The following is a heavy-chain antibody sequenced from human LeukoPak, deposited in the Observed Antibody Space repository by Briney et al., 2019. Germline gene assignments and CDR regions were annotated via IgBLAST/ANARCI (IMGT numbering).Heavy chain of an antibody. D-gene: IGHD2-2*01. CDR2: XXXXXSNK. Sequence: CAXXXXTXSSXAMHWXRQAPXKGXEWVXVXXXXXSNKSSAVSVKFRFTISRDNSKNTLYLQMNSLRAEDTAVYYCARVMRCSSTSCYYYYYGMDVWGQGTTVTVSS. J-gene: IGHJ6*02. V-gene: IGHV3-30-3*01. CDR3: ARVMRCSSTSCYYYYYGMDV. CDR1: XXTXSSXA.